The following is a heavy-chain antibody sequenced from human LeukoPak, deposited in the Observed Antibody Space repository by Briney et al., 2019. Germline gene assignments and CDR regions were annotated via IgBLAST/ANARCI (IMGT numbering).Heavy chain of an antibody. Sequence: SETLSLTCAVSGGSISSGGYSWSWIRQPPGKGLEWIGYIYHGGSTFYNPSLKSRVTISVDRSKNQFSLNLSSVTAADTAVYYCARNVGATLEYFQHWGQGTLVTASS. V-gene: IGHV4-30-2*01. J-gene: IGHJ1*01. CDR1: GGSISSGGYS. CDR2: IYHGGST. CDR3: ARNVGATLEYFQH. D-gene: IGHD1-26*01.